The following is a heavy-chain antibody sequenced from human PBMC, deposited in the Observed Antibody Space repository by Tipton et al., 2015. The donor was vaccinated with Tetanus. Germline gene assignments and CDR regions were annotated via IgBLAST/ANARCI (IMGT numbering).Heavy chain of an antibody. J-gene: IGHJ4*02. V-gene: IGHV4-30-2*01. CDR3: VRGRGSGAQSFGFEH. D-gene: IGHD3-10*01. CDR1: GGSISRGGYF. CDR2: IYYSGST. Sequence: TLSLTCTVSGGSISRGGYFWNWIRQRPGKGPEWIGYIYYSGSTYYNPSLRSRVTISAVGSKNHFSLKLTSVTAADTGVYFCVRGRGSGAQSFGFEHWGRGTQVTVSS.